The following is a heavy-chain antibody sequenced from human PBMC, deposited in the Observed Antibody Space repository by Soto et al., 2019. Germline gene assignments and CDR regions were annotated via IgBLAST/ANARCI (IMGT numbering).Heavy chain of an antibody. D-gene: IGHD2-15*01. CDR3: AGVGYCSGGSCYLFDY. CDR2: ISAYNGNT. J-gene: IGHJ4*02. Sequence: QVQLVQSGAEVKKPGASVKVSCKASGYTFTSYGISWVRQAPGQGLEWMGWISAYNGNTNYAQKLQGRVTMTTDTPTRTAYMGLRSLRSDDTAVHYCAGVGYCSGGSCYLFDYWGQGTLVTVS. CDR1: GYTFTSYG. V-gene: IGHV1-18*01.